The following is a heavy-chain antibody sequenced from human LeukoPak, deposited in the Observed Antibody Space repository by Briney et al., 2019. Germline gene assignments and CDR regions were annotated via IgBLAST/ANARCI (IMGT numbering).Heavy chain of an antibody. CDR3: ARVSTYYDFWSGHYYFDY. V-gene: IGHV3-7*01. J-gene: IGHJ4*02. D-gene: IGHD3-3*01. CDR1: GFTFSSYW. Sequence: PGGSLRLSCAASGFTFSSYWMSWVRQAPGKGLEWVANIKQDGSEKYYVDSGKGRLTISTDNAKNSLYLQMNRMRAEDTAVYYCARVSTYYDFWSGHYYFDYWGQGTLVTVSS. CDR2: IKQDGSEK.